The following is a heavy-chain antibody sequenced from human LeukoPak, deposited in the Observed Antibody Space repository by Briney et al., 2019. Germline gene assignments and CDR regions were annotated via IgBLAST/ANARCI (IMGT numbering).Heavy chain of an antibody. CDR1: GDSIATTACY. D-gene: IGHD6-19*01. J-gene: IGHJ4*02. Sequence: PSETLSLTCTVSGDSIATTACYWGWIRQPPGKGLEWVGSIYFSGRNYYNTSLKRRVTMSMDTSKNQYSLTRASATAADTAVYYCARRGSGWYQFDYWGQGTLVPVSS. V-gene: IGHV4-39*01. CDR3: ARRGSGWYQFDY. CDR2: IYFSGRN.